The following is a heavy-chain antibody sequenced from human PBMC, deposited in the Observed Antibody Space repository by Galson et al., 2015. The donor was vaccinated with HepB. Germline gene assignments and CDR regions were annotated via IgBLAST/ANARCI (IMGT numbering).Heavy chain of an antibody. CDR2: ISSSSSYI. Sequence: SLRLSCAASGFTFSSYSMNWVRQAPGKGLEWVSSISSSSSYIYYADSVKGRFTISRDNAKNSLYLQMNSLRAEDTAVYYCARGGVNSGSYFDYWGQGTLVTVSS. D-gene: IGHD1-26*01. J-gene: IGHJ4*02. CDR1: GFTFSSYS. CDR3: ARGGVNSGSYFDY. V-gene: IGHV3-21*01.